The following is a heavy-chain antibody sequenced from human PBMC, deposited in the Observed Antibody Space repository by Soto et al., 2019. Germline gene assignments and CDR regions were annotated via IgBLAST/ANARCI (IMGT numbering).Heavy chain of an antibody. CDR3: ARTYYYGSGSLYYFDY. D-gene: IGHD3-10*01. V-gene: IGHV4-59*01. CDR1: GGSISSYY. CDR2: IYYSGST. J-gene: IGHJ4*02. Sequence: SETLSLTCTVSGGSISSYYWSWIRQPPGKGLEWIGYIYYSGSTNYNPSLKSRVTISVDTSKNQFSLKPSSVTAADTAVYYCARTYYYGSGSLYYFDYWGQGTLVTVS.